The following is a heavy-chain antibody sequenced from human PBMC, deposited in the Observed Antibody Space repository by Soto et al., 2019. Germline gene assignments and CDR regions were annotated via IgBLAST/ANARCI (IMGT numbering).Heavy chain of an antibody. V-gene: IGHV3-23*01. CDR2: ISGGGVST. D-gene: IGHD3-3*01. CDR1: GFMFSNYA. J-gene: IGHJ4*02. Sequence: GSLRLSCAASGFMFSNYAMSWVRQTPGKGLEWVSVISGGGVSTYYADSVKGRFTISRDNSKNTVYLQMNSLRAEDTAVYYCAKLGPFGVVIAYYFDFWGQGALVTVSS. CDR3: AKLGPFGVVIAYYFDF.